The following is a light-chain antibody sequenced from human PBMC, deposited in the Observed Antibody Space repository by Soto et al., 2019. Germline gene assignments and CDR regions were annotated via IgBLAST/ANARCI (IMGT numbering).Light chain of an antibody. CDR1: QSVSSSY. V-gene: IGKV3-20*01. CDR3: HQYGSSPRFT. Sequence: EIVLTQSPGTLSLSPGERATLSCRASQSVSSSYLAWYQQKPVQAPRLLIYGASSRATGIPDRFSGSGSGTDFTLTISRLEPEDFAVYYCHQYGSSPRFTFGPGTKVDIK. CDR2: GAS. J-gene: IGKJ3*01.